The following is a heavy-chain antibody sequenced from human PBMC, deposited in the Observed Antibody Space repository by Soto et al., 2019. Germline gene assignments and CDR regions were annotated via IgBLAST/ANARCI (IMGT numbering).Heavy chain of an antibody. CDR1: GFTFSDYY. J-gene: IGHJ4*02. Sequence: QVQLVESGGGLVKPGGSLRLSCAASGFTFSDYYMSWIRQAPGKGLEWVSYISSSGSTIYYADSVKGRFTISRDDSTNTLWLQMSRLRAEDTAVYYCAKLVDYGFWRVNVDYWGQGTLVTVSS. D-gene: IGHD4-17*01. CDR2: ISSSGSTI. CDR3: AKLVDYGFWRVNVDY. V-gene: IGHV3-11*01.